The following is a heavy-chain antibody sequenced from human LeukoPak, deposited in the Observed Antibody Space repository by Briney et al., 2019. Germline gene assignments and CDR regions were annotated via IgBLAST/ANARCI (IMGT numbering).Heavy chain of an antibody. Sequence: PGGSLRLSCAASGLTFSSYAMHWVRQAPGKGLEWVAVISYDGSNKYYADSVKGRFTISRGNSKNTLYLQMNSLRAEDTAVYYCARAEGGEAYYYYGMDVWGQGTTVTVSS. V-gene: IGHV3-30-3*01. CDR1: GLTFSSYA. CDR3: ARAEGGEAYYYYGMDV. CDR2: ISYDGSNK. D-gene: IGHD2-15*01. J-gene: IGHJ6*02.